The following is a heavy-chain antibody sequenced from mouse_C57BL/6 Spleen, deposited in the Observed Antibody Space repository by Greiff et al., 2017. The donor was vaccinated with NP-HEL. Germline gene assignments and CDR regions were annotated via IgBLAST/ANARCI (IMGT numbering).Heavy chain of an antibody. CDR1: GFTFSSYT. Sequence: EVQVVESGGGLVKPGGSLKLSCAASGFTFSSYTMSWVRQTPEKRLEWVATISGGGGNTYYPDSVKGRFTISRDNAKKPLYLQMSSLRSEDTALYYCARHPYDSYYFDYWGQGTTLTVSS. V-gene: IGHV5-9*01. J-gene: IGHJ2*01. CDR3: ARHPYDSYYFDY. CDR2: ISGGGGNT. D-gene: IGHD2-4*01.